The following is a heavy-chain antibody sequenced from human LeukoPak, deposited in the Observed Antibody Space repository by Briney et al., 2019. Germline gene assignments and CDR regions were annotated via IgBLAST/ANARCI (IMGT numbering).Heavy chain of an antibody. CDR3: ANRDY. J-gene: IGHJ4*02. Sequence: GGSLRLSYAASGFTFSSYGMHWVRQAPGKGLEWVAVISYDGSNKYYADSVKGRFTISRDNSKNTLYLQMNSLRAEDTAVYYCANRDYWGQGTLVTVSS. CDR2: ISYDGSNK. V-gene: IGHV3-30*18. CDR1: GFTFSSYG.